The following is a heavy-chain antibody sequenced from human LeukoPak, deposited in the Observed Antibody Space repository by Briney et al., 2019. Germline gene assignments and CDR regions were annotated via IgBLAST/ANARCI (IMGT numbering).Heavy chain of an antibody. J-gene: IGHJ4*02. Sequence: GGSLRLSCAASGLTFSSYAMSWVRQAPGKGLEWVSAISGSGGSTYYADSVKGRFTISRDNSKNTLYLQMNSLRAEDTAVYYCAKDLRSYSYYFDYWGQGTLVTVSS. D-gene: IGHD1-26*01. V-gene: IGHV3-23*01. CDR1: GLTFSSYA. CDR2: ISGSGGST. CDR3: AKDLRSYSYYFDY.